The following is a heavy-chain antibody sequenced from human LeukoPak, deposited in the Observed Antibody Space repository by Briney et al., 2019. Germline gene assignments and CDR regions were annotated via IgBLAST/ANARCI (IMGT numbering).Heavy chain of an antibody. Sequence: SETLSLTCAVYGGSFSGYYWSWIRQPLGKGLEWIGEINHSGSTNYNPSLKSRVTISVDTSKNQFSLKLSSATAADTAVYYCAREGPIDIVVVPAAIPDAFDIWGQGTMVTVSS. CDR1: GGSFSGYY. CDR3: AREGPIDIVVVPAAIPDAFDI. V-gene: IGHV4-34*01. D-gene: IGHD2-2*01. CDR2: INHSGST. J-gene: IGHJ3*02.